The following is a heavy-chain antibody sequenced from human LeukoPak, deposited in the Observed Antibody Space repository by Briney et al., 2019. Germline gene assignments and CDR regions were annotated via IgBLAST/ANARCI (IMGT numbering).Heavy chain of an antibody. J-gene: IGHJ4*02. V-gene: IGHV1-8*03. CDR3: AGSLGYCTSNVCYLKY. CDR1: GYSFTNYD. Sequence: GASVKVSCKASGYSFTNYDINWVRQATGQGLEWMGWMNPKSGDTGYSQKFQGRVFITRDTSINTAYMELSSLRSDDTAVYYCAGSLGYCTSNVCYLKYWGQGTLVTVSS. D-gene: IGHD2-8*01. CDR2: MNPKSGDT.